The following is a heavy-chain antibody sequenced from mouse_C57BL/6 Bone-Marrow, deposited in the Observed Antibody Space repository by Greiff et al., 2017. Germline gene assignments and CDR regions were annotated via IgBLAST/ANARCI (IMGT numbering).Heavy chain of an antibody. J-gene: IGHJ3*01. CDR1: GYTFTSYW. D-gene: IGHD2-5*01. CDR3: ARGSNYQAWFAY. V-gene: IGHV1-59*01. CDR2: IDPSDSYT. Sequence: VQLQQPGAELVRPGTSVKLSCKASGYTFTSYWMHWVKQRPGQGLEWIGVIDPSDSYTNYNQKFKGKATLTVDTSSSTAYMQLSSLTSEDSAVXYCARGSNYQAWFAYWGQGTLVTVSA.